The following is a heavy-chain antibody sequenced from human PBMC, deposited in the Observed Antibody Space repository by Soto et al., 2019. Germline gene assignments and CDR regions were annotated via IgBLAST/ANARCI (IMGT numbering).Heavy chain of an antibody. J-gene: IGHJ6*03. CDR1: GFTFSSYG. Sequence: QVQLVESGGGVVQPGRSLRLSCAASGFTFSSYGMHWVRQAPGKGLEWVAVIWYDGSNKYYADSVKGRFTISRDNSKNTLYLQMNSLRAEDTAVYYCARKPSNPYYYMDVWGKGTTVTVSS. CDR3: ARKPSNPYYYMDV. D-gene: IGHD4-4*01. CDR2: IWYDGSNK. V-gene: IGHV3-33*01.